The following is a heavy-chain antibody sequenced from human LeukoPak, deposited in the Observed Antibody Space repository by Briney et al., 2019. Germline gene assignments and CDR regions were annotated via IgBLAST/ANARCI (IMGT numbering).Heavy chain of an antibody. Sequence: ASVKVSCKASGYTFTSYGISWVRQAPGQGFEWMGWISAYNGNTNYAQKLQGRVTMTTDTPTSTAYMELRSLRSDDTAVYYCARDFPRSGSYYSGMDVWGKGTTVTVSS. V-gene: IGHV1-18*04. D-gene: IGHD3-10*01. J-gene: IGHJ6*04. CDR1: GYTFTSYG. CDR2: ISAYNGNT. CDR3: ARDFPRSGSYYSGMDV.